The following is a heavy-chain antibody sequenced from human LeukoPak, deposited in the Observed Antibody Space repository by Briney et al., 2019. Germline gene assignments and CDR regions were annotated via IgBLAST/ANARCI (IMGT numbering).Heavy chain of an antibody. V-gene: IGHV3-48*01. J-gene: IGHJ6*04. CDR2: ISSSSSTI. Sequence: QPGGSLRLSCAASGFTFSSYSMNWVRQAPGKGLEWVSYISSSSSTIYYADSVKGRFTVSRDNAKNSLYLQMHSLRAEDTAVYYCAAEGMDVWGKGTTVTVSS. CDR1: GFTFSSYS. CDR3: AAEGMDV.